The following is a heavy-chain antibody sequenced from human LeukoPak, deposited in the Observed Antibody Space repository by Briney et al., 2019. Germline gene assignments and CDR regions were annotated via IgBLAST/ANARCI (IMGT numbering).Heavy chain of an antibody. D-gene: IGHD3-22*01. V-gene: IGHV3-23*01. CDR2: ISGSGGST. Sequence: GSLRLSCAASGFTFDDYAMHWVRQAPGKGLEWVSAISGSGGSTYYADSVKGRFTISRDNSKNTLYLQMNSLRAEDTAVYYCAKDNSTTMIVVVITTAFDYWGQGTLVTVSS. CDR1: GFTFDDYA. CDR3: AKDNSTTMIVVVITTAFDY. J-gene: IGHJ4*02.